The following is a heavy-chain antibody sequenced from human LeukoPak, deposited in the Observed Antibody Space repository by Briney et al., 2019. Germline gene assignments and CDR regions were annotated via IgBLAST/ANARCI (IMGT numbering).Heavy chain of an antibody. V-gene: IGHV3-23*01. CDR3: AKDVQTYYDFWSGYYQHYYYYGMDV. D-gene: IGHD3-3*01. CDR1: GFTFSNYA. Sequence: GGSLRLSCAASGFTFSNYAMSWVRQAPGKGLEWVSAISGSGTYTYYADSVKGRFTISRDNSRNTLHLQMNSLRAEDTAVYYCAKDVQTYYDFWSGYYQHYYYYGMDVWGQGTTVTVSS. CDR2: ISGSGTYT. J-gene: IGHJ6*02.